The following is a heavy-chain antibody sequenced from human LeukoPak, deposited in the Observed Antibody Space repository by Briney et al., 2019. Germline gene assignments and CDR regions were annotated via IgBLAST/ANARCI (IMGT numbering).Heavy chain of an antibody. CDR3: TRMGSGWYVRDGWFDY. V-gene: IGHV1-18*01. CDR1: AYTFTSYS. Sequence: ASVNVSCKGSAYTFTSYSISWVRQPPAQGHERVGGICTQNGKTNYEQKLQGRVTMTTDTSTSTAYMGLRSLRSEDTAVYYCTRMGSGWYVRDGWFDYWGQGTLVTVSS. D-gene: IGHD6-19*01. CDR2: ICTQNGKT. J-gene: IGHJ4*02.